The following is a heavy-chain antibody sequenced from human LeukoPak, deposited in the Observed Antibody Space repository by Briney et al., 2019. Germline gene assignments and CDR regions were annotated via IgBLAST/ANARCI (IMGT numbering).Heavy chain of an antibody. Sequence: SETLSLTCSVSAGSISSTVYYWGWIRQPPGKGLEWIGTIHYSGNTYYNPSLKSRVTISVDPSKNHFSLKLSSVTAADTAVHYCATSAIDSSGYYHYYFDYWGQGTLVTVSS. CDR1: AGSISSTVYY. D-gene: IGHD3-22*01. V-gene: IGHV4-39*02. J-gene: IGHJ4*02. CDR2: IHYSGNT. CDR3: ATSAIDSSGYYHYYFDY.